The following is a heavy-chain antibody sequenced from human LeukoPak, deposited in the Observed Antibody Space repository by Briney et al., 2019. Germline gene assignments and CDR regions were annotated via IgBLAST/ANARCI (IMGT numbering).Heavy chain of an antibody. J-gene: IGHJ4*02. CDR2: INAGNGNT. Sequence: ASVKVSCKASGYTFTSYAMHWVRQAPGQRLEWMGWINAGNGNTKYSQKFQGRVTITADESTSTAYMELSSLRSEDTAVYYCARGRPTRYFDYWGQGTLVTVSS. CDR3: ARGRPTRYFDY. CDR1: GYTFTSYA. V-gene: IGHV1-3*01. D-gene: IGHD2-2*01.